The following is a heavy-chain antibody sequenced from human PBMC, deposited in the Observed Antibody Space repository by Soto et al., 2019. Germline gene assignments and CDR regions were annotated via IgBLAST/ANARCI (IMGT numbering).Heavy chain of an antibody. CDR2: IKQDGSEA. Sequence: EVQLVESGGGLVQPGGSLRLSCAASGFTFSTYWMNWVRQAPGKGLEWVATIKQDGSEAHYVDSVKGRFTISRDNAKNSLHLQMNSLRAEDTAGYFCAGAPGWLIENWGQGTLVTVAS. D-gene: IGHD5-12*01. CDR3: AGAPGWLIEN. J-gene: IGHJ4*02. V-gene: IGHV3-7*04. CDR1: GFTFSTYW.